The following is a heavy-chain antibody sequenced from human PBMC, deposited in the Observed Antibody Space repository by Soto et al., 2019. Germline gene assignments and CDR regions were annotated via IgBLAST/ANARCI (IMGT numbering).Heavy chain of an antibody. Sequence: GGSLRLSCAASGFTFSSYWMSWVRQAPGKGLEWVANIKQDGSEKYYVDSVKGRFTISRDNAKNSLYLQMNSLRAEDTAVYYCARERPITIFGVVIIEIDAFDIWGQGTMVTVSS. CDR1: GFTFSSYW. J-gene: IGHJ3*02. CDR3: ARERPITIFGVVIIEIDAFDI. CDR2: IKQDGSEK. V-gene: IGHV3-7*01. D-gene: IGHD3-3*01.